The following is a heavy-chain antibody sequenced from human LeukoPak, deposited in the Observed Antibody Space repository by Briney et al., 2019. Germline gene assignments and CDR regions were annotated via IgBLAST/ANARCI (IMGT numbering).Heavy chain of an antibody. D-gene: IGHD3-22*01. V-gene: IGHV1-18*01. CDR2: ISAYNGNT. CDR3: ARVHYYDSSGYYYGAFDI. Sequence: SVKGSCKASGYTFTSYGISWVRQAPGQGLEWMGWISAYNGNTNYAQKLQGRVTMTTDTSTSTAYMELRSLRSDDTAVYYCARVHYYDSSGYYYGAFDIWGQGTMVTV. J-gene: IGHJ3*02. CDR1: GYTFTSYG.